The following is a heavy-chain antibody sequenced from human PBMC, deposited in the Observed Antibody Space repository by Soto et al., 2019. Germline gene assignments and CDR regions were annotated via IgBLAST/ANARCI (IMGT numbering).Heavy chain of an antibody. V-gene: IGHV2-26*01. CDR2: IFSNDEI. D-gene: IGHD3-9*01. CDR1: GFSLSNPGMG. Sequence: SGPTLVNPTETLTLTCTVSGFSLSNPGMGVSWIRQPPGKALEWLAHIFSNDEISYSRSLKSRLTISKDTSKGQVVLTMSNMDPMDTATYFCARMKDWPRKVDHWGLGILVTVSS. J-gene: IGHJ4*02. CDR3: ARMKDWPRKVDH.